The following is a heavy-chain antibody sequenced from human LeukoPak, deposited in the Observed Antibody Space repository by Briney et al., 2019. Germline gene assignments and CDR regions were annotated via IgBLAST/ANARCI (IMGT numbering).Heavy chain of an antibody. Sequence: GGSLRLSCAASGFTFDDYAMHWVRQAPGKGLEWVSGISWNSGSIGYADSVKGRFTISRDNAKNSLYLQMNSLRAEDTALYYCAKAKAVAGITTDYWGQGTLGTVSS. CDR2: ISWNSGSI. CDR3: AKAKAVAGITTDY. J-gene: IGHJ4*02. CDR1: GFTFDDYA. V-gene: IGHV3-9*01. D-gene: IGHD6-19*01.